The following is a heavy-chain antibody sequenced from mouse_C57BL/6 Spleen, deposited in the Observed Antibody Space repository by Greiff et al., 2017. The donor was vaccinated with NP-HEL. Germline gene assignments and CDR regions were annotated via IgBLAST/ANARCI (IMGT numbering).Heavy chain of an antibody. J-gene: IGHJ3*01. CDR2: IDPSDSYT. CDR3: EGRGPRFAY. CDR1: GYTFTSYW. Sequence: QVQLQQPGAELVKPGASVKLSCKASGYTFTSYWMQWVKQRPGQGLEWIGEIDPSDSYTNYNQKFKGKATLTVDTSSSTAYMQLSSLTSEDSAVYYCEGRGPRFAYWGQGTLVTVSA. V-gene: IGHV1-50*01. D-gene: IGHD3-3*01.